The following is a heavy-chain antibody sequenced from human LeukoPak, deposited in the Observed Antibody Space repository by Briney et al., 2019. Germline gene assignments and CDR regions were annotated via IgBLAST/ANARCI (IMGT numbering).Heavy chain of an antibody. D-gene: IGHD2-2*01. V-gene: IGHV5-51*01. CDR2: ICPSDSTT. J-gene: IGHJ4*02. CDR3: ARRYCSSFACFSPLDY. Sequence: GESLNISCKGSGYTYTNYWICWVRQIPGKLLEWMGTICPSDSTTTYSPSFQGQVTISADKSFSTAYLQWSSLKASDTGMYYCARRYCSSFACFSPLDYCGQGTLVTVSS. CDR1: GYTYTNYW.